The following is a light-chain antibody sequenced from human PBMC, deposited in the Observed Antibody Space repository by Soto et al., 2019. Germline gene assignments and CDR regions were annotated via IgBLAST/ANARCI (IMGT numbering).Light chain of an antibody. CDR2: GAS. V-gene: IGKV3-15*01. Sequence: EIVMTQSPATLSVSPGERATLSCRASQSVSSNLAWYQQKPGQAPRLLIYGASTRATGIPGRFSGSGSGTEFTLTISSLQSEDFAIYYCQQYNNWLPITFGQGTRLEIK. J-gene: IGKJ5*01. CDR1: QSVSSN. CDR3: QQYNNWLPIT.